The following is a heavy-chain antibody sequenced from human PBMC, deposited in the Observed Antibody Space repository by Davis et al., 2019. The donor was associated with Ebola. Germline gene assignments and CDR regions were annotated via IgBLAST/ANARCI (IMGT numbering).Heavy chain of an antibody. Sequence: SETLSLTCTVSGYSISSGYYWGWIRQPPGKGLEWIRSIYHSGSTYYNPSLKSRVTISVDTSKNQFSLKLSSVTAADTAVYYCARDLVAAAYYFDYWGQGTLVTVSS. CDR3: ARDLVAAAYYFDY. V-gene: IGHV4-38-2*02. CDR2: IYHSGST. J-gene: IGHJ4*02. CDR1: GYSISSGYY. D-gene: IGHD6-13*01.